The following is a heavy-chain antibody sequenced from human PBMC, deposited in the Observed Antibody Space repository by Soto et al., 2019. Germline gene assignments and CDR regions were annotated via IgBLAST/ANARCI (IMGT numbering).Heavy chain of an antibody. CDR1: GGSISSYY. V-gene: IGHV4-59*01. CDR3: ARDRYSSSSHYYYMDV. Sequence: SETLSLTCTVSGGSISSYYWSWIRQPPGKGLEWIGYIYYSGSTNYNPSLKSRVTISVDTSKNQFSLKLSSVTAADTAVYYCARDRYSSSSHYYYMDVWGKGTTVTVSS. D-gene: IGHD6-6*01. J-gene: IGHJ6*03. CDR2: IYYSGST.